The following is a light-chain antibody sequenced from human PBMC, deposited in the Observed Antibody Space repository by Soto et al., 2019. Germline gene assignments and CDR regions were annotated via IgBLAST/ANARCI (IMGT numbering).Light chain of an antibody. J-gene: IGKJ1*01. V-gene: IGKV3-15*01. Sequence: EIVMTQSPATLSVSPGERATLSCRASQSVSSNLAWYQQKPGQAPRLPIYGASTRATGIPARFSGSGSGTEFTLTISSLQSEDFAVYYCQQYNNSQTFGQGTKVDIK. CDR2: GAS. CDR1: QSVSSN. CDR3: QQYNNSQT.